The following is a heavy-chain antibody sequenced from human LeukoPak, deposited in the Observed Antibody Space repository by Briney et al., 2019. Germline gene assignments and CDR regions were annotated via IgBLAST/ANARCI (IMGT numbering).Heavy chain of an antibody. D-gene: IGHD2-15*01. Sequence: GGSLRLSCAAAGFTFSTYGIHWVRQAPGKGLEWVAVLSYDASNEYYADSVKGRFTISRDNSKNTLYLQMNSLRAEDTAVYYCAKGNGVSCYSATDYWGQGTLVTVSS. CDR1: GFTFSTYG. CDR2: LSYDASNE. CDR3: AKGNGVSCYSATDY. V-gene: IGHV3-30*18. J-gene: IGHJ4*02.